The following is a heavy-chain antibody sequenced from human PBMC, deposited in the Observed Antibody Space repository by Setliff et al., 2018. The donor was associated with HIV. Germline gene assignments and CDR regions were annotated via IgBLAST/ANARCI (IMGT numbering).Heavy chain of an antibody. CDR1: GGSFSASY. Sequence: SETLSLTCAVYGGSFSASYWSWIRQAPGKGLEWIGEINHSGITHYNSSLETRVTMFVDTSKNQFSLRLSPVTAADTAIYYCAKGPRGLGLRYFFDYWAQGSPVTVSS. D-gene: IGHD3-10*01. V-gene: IGHV4-34*01. CDR3: AKGPRGLGLRYFFDY. CDR2: INHSGIT. J-gene: IGHJ4*02.